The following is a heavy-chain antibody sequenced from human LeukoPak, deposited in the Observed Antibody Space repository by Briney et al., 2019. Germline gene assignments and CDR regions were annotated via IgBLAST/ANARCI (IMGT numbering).Heavy chain of an antibody. V-gene: IGHV4-61*09. Sequence: SQTLSLTCTVSGGLISSGSYYWNWIRQSPGKGLEWVGYISHSGTTSYNSSLKSRVTISVDTSKNQLSLKLISVTAADTAVYYCARWDDSAWGFGNWGPGTLVTVSS. J-gene: IGHJ4*02. D-gene: IGHD6-19*01. CDR1: GGLISSGSYY. CDR3: ARWDDSAWGFGN. CDR2: ISHSGTT.